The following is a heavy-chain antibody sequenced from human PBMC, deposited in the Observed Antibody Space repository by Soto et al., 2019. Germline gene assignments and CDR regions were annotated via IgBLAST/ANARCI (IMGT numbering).Heavy chain of an antibody. D-gene: IGHD6-19*01. J-gene: IGHJ4*02. CDR2: ISGSSTYI. CDR3: ARGDGTGLYNSGWSPRY. CDR1: GFTLSYHW. V-gene: IGHV3-21*04. Sequence: VQLVESGGGLVQPGGSLRLSCAASGFTLSYHWIHWVRQAPGKGLVWVSSISGSSTYIYYADRVKGRFTISRDNAKNSLYLRMDSLRAEDTAVYYCARGDGTGLYNSGWSPRYWGQGTLVTVSS.